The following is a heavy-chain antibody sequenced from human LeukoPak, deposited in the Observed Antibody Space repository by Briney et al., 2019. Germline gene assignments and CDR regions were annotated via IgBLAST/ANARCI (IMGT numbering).Heavy chain of an antibody. V-gene: IGHV4-59*08. D-gene: IGHD5-18*01. CDR3: ARARYGPLDY. CDR2: IYYSGST. Sequence: PSETLSLTCTVSGGSISSYYWSWIRQPPGKGLEWIGYIYYSGSTNYNLSLKSRVTISVDTSKNQFSLKLSSVTAADTAVYYCARARYGPLDYWGQGTLVTVSS. CDR1: GGSISSYY. J-gene: IGHJ4*02.